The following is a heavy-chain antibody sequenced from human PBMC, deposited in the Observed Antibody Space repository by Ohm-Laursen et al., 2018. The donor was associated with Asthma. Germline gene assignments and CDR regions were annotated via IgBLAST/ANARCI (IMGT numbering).Heavy chain of an antibody. V-gene: IGHV4-59*01. J-gene: IGHJ4*02. CDR3: ARDSGYSSSWYTFDY. CDR2: IYYSGST. CDR1: GGSISSYY. Sequence: PSQTLSLTCTVSGGSISSYYWSWIRQPPGKGLEWIGYIYYSGSTNYNPSLKSRVTISVDTSKNQFSLKLSSVTAADTAVYYCARDSGYSSSWYTFDYWGQGTLVTVSS. D-gene: IGHD6-13*01.